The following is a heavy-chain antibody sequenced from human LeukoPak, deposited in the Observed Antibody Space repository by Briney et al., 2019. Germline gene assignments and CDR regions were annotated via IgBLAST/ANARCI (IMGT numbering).Heavy chain of an antibody. CDR1: GGSISSGDYY. J-gene: IGHJ5*02. CDR2: IYYSGST. Sequence: SETLSLTCTVSGGSISSGDYYCSWIRQPPGKGLEWIGYIYYSGSTYYNPSLKSRVTISVDTSKNQFSLKLSSVTAADTAVYYCAREKTYYDILATGEFDPWGQGTLVTVSS. CDR3: AREKTYYDILATGEFDP. D-gene: IGHD3-9*01. V-gene: IGHV4-30-4*08.